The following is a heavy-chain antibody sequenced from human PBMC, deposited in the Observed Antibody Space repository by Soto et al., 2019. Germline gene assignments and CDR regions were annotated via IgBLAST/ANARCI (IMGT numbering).Heavy chain of an antibody. CDR2: IYYSGSA. D-gene: IGHD3-3*01. Sequence: QVQLQESGPGLVKTSQTLSLTCTVSGGSVSSGGYYWSWIRQLPGKGLEWVGYIYYSGSAYDNPSPMTPTTQSVDTSKYPFSLKLSSETAANKAMYYCTRGLYTMETPPYDSRWQGTLITVSA. CDR1: GGSVSSGGYY. V-gene: IGHV4-31*01. CDR3: TRGLYTMETPPYDS. J-gene: IGHJ4*02.